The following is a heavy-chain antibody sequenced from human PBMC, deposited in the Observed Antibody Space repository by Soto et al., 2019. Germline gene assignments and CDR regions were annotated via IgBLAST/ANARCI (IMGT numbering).Heavy chain of an antibody. CDR2: IKSKTDGGTT. Sequence: PGGSLRLSCAASGFTFSNAWMSWVRQAPGKGLEWVGRIKSKTDGGTTDYAAPVKGRFTISRDDSKNTLYLQMNSLKTEDTAVYYCTTEDDFWSGYYSYYYYYYMDVWGKGTTVTVSS. CDR1: GFTFSNAW. J-gene: IGHJ6*03. V-gene: IGHV3-15*01. CDR3: TTEDDFWSGYYSYYYYYYMDV. D-gene: IGHD3-3*01.